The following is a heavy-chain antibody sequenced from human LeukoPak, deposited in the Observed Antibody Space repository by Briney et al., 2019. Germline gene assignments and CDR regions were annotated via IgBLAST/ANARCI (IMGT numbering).Heavy chain of an antibody. CDR1: GYTFTSYY. V-gene: IGHV1-46*03. D-gene: IGHD2-21*02. Sequence: GASVKVSCKASGYTFTSYYMHWVRQAPGQGLEWMGIINPSGGSTSYAQKFQGRVTMTGDMSTSTVYMELSSLRPEDTAVYYCACSGGDLEYFQHWGQGTLVTVSS. CDR3: ACSGGDLEYFQH. CDR2: INPSGGST. J-gene: IGHJ1*01.